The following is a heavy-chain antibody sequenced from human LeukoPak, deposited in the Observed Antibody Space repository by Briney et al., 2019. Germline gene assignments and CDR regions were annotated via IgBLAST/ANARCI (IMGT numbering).Heavy chain of an antibody. CDR1: GYTFTSYG. Sequence: AASVKVSCKASGYTFTSYGISWVRQAPGQGLEWMGWISAYNGNTNYAQKLQGRVTMTTDTSTSTGYMELRSLRSDDTAVYYCARVDRVGASRGCDYWGQGTLVTVSS. D-gene: IGHD1-26*01. J-gene: IGHJ4*02. V-gene: IGHV1-18*01. CDR2: ISAYNGNT. CDR3: ARVDRVGASRGCDY.